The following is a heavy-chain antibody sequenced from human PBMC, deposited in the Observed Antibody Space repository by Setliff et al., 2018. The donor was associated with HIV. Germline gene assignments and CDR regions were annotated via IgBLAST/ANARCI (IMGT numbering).Heavy chain of an antibody. CDR1: GGSVSGYY. CDR2: IDHSGST. Sequence: KTSETLSLTCAVYGGSVSGYYWSWIRQPPGKGLEWIGEIDHSGSTNYNPSLKSRVTISVDTSKNQFSLKLSSVTAADTAVYYCARDRSNWNYGKNYMDVWGKGTTVTV. CDR3: ARDRSNWNYGKNYMDV. J-gene: IGHJ6*03. V-gene: IGHV4-34*01. D-gene: IGHD1-7*01.